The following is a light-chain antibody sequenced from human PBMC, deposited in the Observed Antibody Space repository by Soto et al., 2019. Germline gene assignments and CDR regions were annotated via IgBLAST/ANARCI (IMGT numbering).Light chain of an antibody. CDR2: GAS. V-gene: IGKV3-20*01. CDR1: QSVSSSY. J-gene: IGKJ2*01. CDR3: QQYRNSLYT. Sequence: EIVLTQSPGTLSLSAGERATLSCRASQSVSSSYLAWYQQKPGQAPRLLIYGASSRATGIPDRFSGSGSGTDFTLTISRLEPEDFAVYYCQQYRNSLYTFGQGTKLEIK.